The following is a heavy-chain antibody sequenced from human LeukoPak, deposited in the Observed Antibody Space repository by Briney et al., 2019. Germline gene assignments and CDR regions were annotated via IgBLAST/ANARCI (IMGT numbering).Heavy chain of an antibody. CDR1: GGSISSSSYY. D-gene: IGHD3-22*01. V-gene: IGHV4-39*01. CDR2: IYYSGST. Sequence: PSETLSLTCTVSGGSISSSSYYWGWIRQPPGKGLEWIGSIYYSGSTYYNPSLKSRVTISVDTSKNQFSLKLSSVTAADTAVYYCARHRYYDSSGYYYVWWYFDLWGRGTLVTVSS. CDR3: ARHRYYDSSGYYYVWWYFDL. J-gene: IGHJ2*01.